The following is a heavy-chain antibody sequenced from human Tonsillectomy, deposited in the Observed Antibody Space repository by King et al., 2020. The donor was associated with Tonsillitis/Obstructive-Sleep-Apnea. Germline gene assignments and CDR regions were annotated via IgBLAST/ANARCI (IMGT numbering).Heavy chain of an antibody. CDR2: IKQDGSEK. Sequence: VQLVESGGGLVQPGGSLRLSCVASGFTFSNYWMSWVRQAPGKGLEWVANIKQDGSEKYYVDSVKGRFTISRDNAKNSLYLQMNSLRAEDTAVYYCARERGRTGNYGDLGYWGQGTLVTVSS. D-gene: IGHD4-11*01. CDR1: GFTFSNYW. V-gene: IGHV3-7*01. CDR3: ARERGRTGNYGDLGY. J-gene: IGHJ4*02.